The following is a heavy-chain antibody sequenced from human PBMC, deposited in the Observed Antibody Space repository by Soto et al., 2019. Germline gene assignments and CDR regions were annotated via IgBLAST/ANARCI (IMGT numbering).Heavy chain of an antibody. Sequence: QVQLVESGGGVVQPGRSLRLSCAASGFTFSSYGMHWVRQAPGKGLEWVAVIWYDGSNKYYADSVKGRFIISRDNSKNTLYLQMNSLRAEDTAVYYCARGDGDYGIDYWGQGTLVTVSS. CDR2: IWYDGSNK. D-gene: IGHD4-17*01. CDR1: GFTFSSYG. V-gene: IGHV3-33*01. J-gene: IGHJ4*02. CDR3: ARGDGDYGIDY.